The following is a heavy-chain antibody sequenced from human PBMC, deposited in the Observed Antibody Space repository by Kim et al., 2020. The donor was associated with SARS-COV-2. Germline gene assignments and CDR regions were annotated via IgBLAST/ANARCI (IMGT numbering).Heavy chain of an antibody. CDR1: GFTFSSHN. D-gene: IGHD2-15*01. J-gene: IGHJ6*02. CDR2: ISSSGRTI. CDR3: ARGALGRGPGMDV. Sequence: GGSLRLSCAATGFTFSSHNMNWVRQAPGKGLEWVSYISSSGRTIYYADAVKGRFTISRDNAKNSLYLQMNSLRAEDTAVYYCARGALGRGPGMDVWGQGTTVTVSS. V-gene: IGHV3-48*04.